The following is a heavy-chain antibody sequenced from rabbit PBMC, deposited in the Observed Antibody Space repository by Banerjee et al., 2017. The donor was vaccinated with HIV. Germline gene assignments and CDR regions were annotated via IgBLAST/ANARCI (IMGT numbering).Heavy chain of an antibody. CDR1: GFDFSSNA. Sequence: QSLEESGGGLVQPEGSLTLTCKASGFDFSSNAMCWVRQAPGKGLEWISCIAGSSSGFTYSATWAKGRFTCSKTSSTTVTLQMTSLTVADTATYFCARDAGRGDYIDGVFNLWGPGTSSPS. D-gene: IGHD8-1*01. V-gene: IGHV1S40*01. CDR2: IAGSSSGFT. J-gene: IGHJ4*01. CDR3: ARDAGRGDYIDGVFNL.